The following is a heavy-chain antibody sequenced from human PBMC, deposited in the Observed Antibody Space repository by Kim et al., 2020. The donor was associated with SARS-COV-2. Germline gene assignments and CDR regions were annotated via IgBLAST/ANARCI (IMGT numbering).Heavy chain of an antibody. D-gene: IGHD3-3*01. Sequence: ASVKVSCKASGYTFTSYAMNWVRQAPGQGLEWMGWINTNTGNPTYAQGFTGRFVFSLDTSVSTAYLQISSLKAEDTAVYYCARTGLDFWSGYNQYYYYGMDVWGQGTTVTVSS. CDR1: GYTFTSYA. CDR2: INTNTGNP. V-gene: IGHV7-4-1*02. J-gene: IGHJ6*02. CDR3: ARTGLDFWSGYNQYYYYGMDV.